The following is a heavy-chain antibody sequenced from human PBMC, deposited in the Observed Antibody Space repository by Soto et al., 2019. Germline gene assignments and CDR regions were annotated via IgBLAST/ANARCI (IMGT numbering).Heavy chain of an antibody. CDR3: TKEDPSCLRGLEF. J-gene: IGHJ4*02. CDR1: GASFTNAW. CDR2: IKTRIDSATT. V-gene: IGHV3-15*01. D-gene: IGHD5-12*01. Sequence: EVQLVESGGGLVKPGESLRLSCEASGASFTNAWMNWVRQAPGKGLEWVGRIKTRIDSATTDYAAPVKGRFTISRYDSKNTLYLQMDSLKTEDTAVYYCTKEDPSCLRGLEFWGQGTLVTVSS.